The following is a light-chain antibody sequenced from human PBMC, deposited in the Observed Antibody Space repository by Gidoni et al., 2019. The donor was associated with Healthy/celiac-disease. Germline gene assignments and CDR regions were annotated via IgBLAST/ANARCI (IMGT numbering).Light chain of an antibody. J-gene: IGKJ4*01. Sequence: FVFRQSAGTLSLSPGERATLSCRASQSVSSSYLAWYQQKPGQPPSLLIYGASSRATGIPDRFSGSGSGTDFTLTISRLEPEDFAVYYCQQYGSSPKLTFGGGTKVEIK. CDR3: QQYGSSPKLT. CDR2: GAS. CDR1: QSVSSSY. V-gene: IGKV3-20*01.